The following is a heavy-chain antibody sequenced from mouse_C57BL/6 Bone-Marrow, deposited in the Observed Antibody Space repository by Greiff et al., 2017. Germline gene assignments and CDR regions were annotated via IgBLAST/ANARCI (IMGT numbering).Heavy chain of an antibody. V-gene: IGHV5-6*02. CDR2: ISSGGSYT. CDR1: GFTFSSYG. J-gene: IGHJ4*01. D-gene: IGHD2-4*01. CDR3: ARRNYDYDAGLYYYAMDY. Sequence: EVMLVESGGDLVKPGGSLKLSCAASGFTFSSYGMSWVRQTPDKRLEWVATISSGGSYTYYPDSVKGRFTISRDNAKNTLYLQMRSLKSEDTAMYYCARRNYDYDAGLYYYAMDYWGQGTSVTVSS.